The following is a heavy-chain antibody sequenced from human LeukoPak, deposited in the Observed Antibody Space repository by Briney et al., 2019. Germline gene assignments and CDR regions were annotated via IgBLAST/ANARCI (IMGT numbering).Heavy chain of an antibody. D-gene: IGHD2-15*01. CDR1: GGSISSSY. V-gene: IGHV4-59*08. Sequence: PSETLSLTCTVSGGSISSSYWSWIRQPPGQGLEWIGYISYSGSTNYNPSLKSRVTMSVDTSKNQFSLRLTSVTAADMAVYYCARGYCSGGSCYSPWGQGTLVTVSS. CDR2: ISYSGST. CDR3: ARGYCSGGSCYSP. J-gene: IGHJ4*02.